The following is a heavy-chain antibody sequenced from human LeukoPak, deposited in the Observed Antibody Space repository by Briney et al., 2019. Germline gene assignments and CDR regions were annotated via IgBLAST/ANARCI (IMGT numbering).Heavy chain of an antibody. CDR3: VRGGPSTWS. CDR2: INDDGSDT. Sequence: HPGGSLRLSCAVSGFTFKLYWMHWVRQAPGKGPVWVSRINDDGSDTTYADSGKGRFTISRDDAKNMLFLQMNSLRAEDTAVYYCVRGGPSTWSWGQGTLVTVSS. CDR1: GFTFKLYW. V-gene: IGHV3-74*01. J-gene: IGHJ5*02. D-gene: IGHD2-15*01.